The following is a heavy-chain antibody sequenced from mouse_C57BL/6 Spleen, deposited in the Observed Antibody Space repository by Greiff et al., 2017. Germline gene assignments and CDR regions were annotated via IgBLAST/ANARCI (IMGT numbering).Heavy chain of an antibody. Sequence: QVQLKESGAELVRPGASVTLSCKASGYTFTDYEMHWVKQTPVHGLEWIGAIDPETGGTAYNQKFKGKAILTADKSSSTAYMELRSLTSEDSAFYYCTRSQCITTVVATGYFGVWGTGTTVTVSS. J-gene: IGHJ1*03. D-gene: IGHD1-1*01. CDR3: TRSQCITTVVATGYFGV. CDR1: GYTFTDYE. V-gene: IGHV1-15*01. CDR2: IDPETGGT.